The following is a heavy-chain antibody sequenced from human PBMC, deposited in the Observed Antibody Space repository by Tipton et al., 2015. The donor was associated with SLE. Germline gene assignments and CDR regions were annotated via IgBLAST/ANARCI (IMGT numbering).Heavy chain of an antibody. D-gene: IGHD1-20*01. CDR3: AKDPYNWNDGETGYYGMDV. CDR2: ISGSGGNT. J-gene: IGHJ6*02. Sequence: SLRLSCAASGFTFSSYAMSWVRQAPGKGLEWVSAISGSGGNTYYADSVKGRFTIPRDNSKNTVFLQMNSLGIEDTAVYFCAKDPYNWNDGETGYYGMDVWGQGTTVTVSS. CDR1: GFTFSSYA. V-gene: IGHV3-23*01.